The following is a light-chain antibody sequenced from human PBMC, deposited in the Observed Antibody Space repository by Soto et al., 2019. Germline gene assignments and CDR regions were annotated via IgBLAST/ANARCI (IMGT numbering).Light chain of an antibody. CDR1: QSVSNNY. V-gene: IGKV3-20*01. CDR3: QQYGSSGT. CDR2: GAS. J-gene: IGKJ1*01. Sequence: EIVLTQSPGTLFLSAGERATLSCRASQSVSNNYLAWYQQKPGQAPRLLIYGASNRATGIPDRFSGSGSGTDFTLTISRLEPEDFAVYYCQQYGSSGTFGQGTKVDI.